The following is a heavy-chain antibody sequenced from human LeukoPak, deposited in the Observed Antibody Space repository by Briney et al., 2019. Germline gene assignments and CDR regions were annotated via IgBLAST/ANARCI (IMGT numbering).Heavy chain of an antibody. J-gene: IGHJ3*02. V-gene: IGHV3-15*01. CDR2: IKSKTDGETT. CDR3: AKGSDAFDI. Sequence: GGSLRLSCAASGFTFSNAWMTWVRQAPGKGLEWVGRIKSKTDGETTDYAASVKGRFTISRDDSGDALFLQMNSLRAEDTAVYYCAKGSDAFDIWGQGTMVTVSS. CDR1: GFTFSNAW. D-gene: IGHD3-10*01.